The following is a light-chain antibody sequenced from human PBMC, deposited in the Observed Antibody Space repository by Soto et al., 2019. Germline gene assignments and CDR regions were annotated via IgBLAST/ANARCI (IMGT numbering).Light chain of an antibody. CDR2: WAS. J-gene: IGKJ4*01. CDR3: QQYYSTPLT. V-gene: IGKV4-1*01. Sequence: DIVMAQSPDSLAVSLGERATINCKSSQSVLYNSNNKNYLAWYQQQPGQPPKLLIYWASTRESGVPDRFSGSGSGTDFTLTISSLQAEDVAVYYCQQYYSTPLTFGGGTKVEIK. CDR1: QSVLYNSNNKNY.